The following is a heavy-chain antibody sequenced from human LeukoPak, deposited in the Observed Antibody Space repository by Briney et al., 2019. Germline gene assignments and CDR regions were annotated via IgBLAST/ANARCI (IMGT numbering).Heavy chain of an antibody. CDR1: GGSINSNSYY. V-gene: IGHV4-39*07. CDR2: IYYVGNT. J-gene: IGHJ4*02. Sequence: SETLSLTCSVSGGSINSNSYYWGWICQPPGKGLEWIGNIYYVGNTYHNPSLKSRIAISIDTSKNQFSLKLSSVTAADTAVYYCARARGARITMIVVVDYFDYWGQGTLVTVSS. CDR3: ARARGARITMIVVVDYFDY. D-gene: IGHD3-22*01.